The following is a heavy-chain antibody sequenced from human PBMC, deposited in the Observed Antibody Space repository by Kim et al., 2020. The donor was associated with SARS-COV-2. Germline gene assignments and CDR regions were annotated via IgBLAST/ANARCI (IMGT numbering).Heavy chain of an antibody. D-gene: IGHD2-8*01. CDR2: VVPIFGTP. CDR3: ARAHSVYALHNGMDV. V-gene: IGHV1-69*13. J-gene: IGHJ6*02. Sequence: SVKVSCKASGGTFSNYLISWVRQAPGQGLEWMGGVVPIFGTPNYAQQFQGRVSITADESTSTAYMELSSLRSDDTAVYYCARAHSVYALHNGMDVWGHGTMVTVSS. CDR1: GGTFSNYL.